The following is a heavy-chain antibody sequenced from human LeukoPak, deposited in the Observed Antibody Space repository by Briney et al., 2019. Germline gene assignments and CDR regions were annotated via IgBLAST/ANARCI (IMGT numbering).Heavy chain of an antibody. V-gene: IGHV3-21*01. D-gene: IGHD1-26*01. J-gene: IGHJ4*02. CDR2: ISSSSSYI. CDR3: ARPAIVGATNPDY. CDR1: GFTFSSYS. Sequence: GGSLRLSCAASGFTFSSYSMNWVRQAAAKGLEWVSSISSSSSYIYYADSVKGRFTISRDNAKNSLYLQMNSLRAEDTAVYYCARPAIVGATNPDYWGQGTLVTVSS.